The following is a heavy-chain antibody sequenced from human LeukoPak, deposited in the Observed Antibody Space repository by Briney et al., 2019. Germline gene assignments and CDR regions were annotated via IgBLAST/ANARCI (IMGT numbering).Heavy chain of an antibody. Sequence: SVKVSCKASRGTFSKYVISWVRQAPGQGLEWMGRIIPILNITHYAQKFQGRVTIAADKSTSTAYMELSSLRSEDTAMYYCARDDDRAREIDYWGQGTLVTVSS. CDR3: ARDDDRAREIDY. CDR2: IIPILNIT. J-gene: IGHJ4*02. V-gene: IGHV1-69*04. D-gene: IGHD3-22*01. CDR1: RGTFSKYV.